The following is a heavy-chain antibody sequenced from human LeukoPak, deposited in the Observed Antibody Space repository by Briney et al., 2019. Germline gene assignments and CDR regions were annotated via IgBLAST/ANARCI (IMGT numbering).Heavy chain of an antibody. CDR1: GGSISSSSYY. CDR3: ARRGGSGRSFDY. J-gene: IGHJ4*02. CDR2: IYSSGSI. Sequence: SETLSLTCTVSGGSISSSSYYWGWIRQPPGKGLEWIGSIYSSGSIYYNPSLKSRVTISVDTSKNQFSINLSSVPASDTAVYYCARRGGSGRSFDYWGQGILVTVSS. V-gene: IGHV4-39*01. D-gene: IGHD3-10*01.